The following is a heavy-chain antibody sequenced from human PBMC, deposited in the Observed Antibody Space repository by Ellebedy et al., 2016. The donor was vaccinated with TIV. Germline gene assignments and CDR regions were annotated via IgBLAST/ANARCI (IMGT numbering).Heavy chain of an antibody. CDR3: ATRPYRSGQPFFGVFDY. V-gene: IGHV4-39*07. CDR1: GGSISSSSYY. CDR2: VYYSGNT. Sequence: SETLSLTCTVSGGSISSSSYYWGWIRQPPGKGLEWIGNVYYSGNTYYKPSLKSRVTISVDTSKNQFSLKLSSVTAADTAVYYCATRPYRSGQPFFGVFDYWGQGTLVTVSS. J-gene: IGHJ4*02. D-gene: IGHD3-22*01.